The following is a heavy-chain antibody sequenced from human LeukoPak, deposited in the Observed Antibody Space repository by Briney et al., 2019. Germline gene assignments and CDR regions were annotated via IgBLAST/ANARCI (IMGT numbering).Heavy chain of an antibody. CDR2: INSGGST. V-gene: IGHV3-66*01. J-gene: IGHJ4*02. D-gene: IGHD3-10*01. Sequence: GGSLRLSCVTSGFTFSSYWMHWVRQAPGKGLEWVSVINSGGSTYYADSVKGRFTISRDNSKNTLYLQMNSLRAEDTAVYYCARDLAYYGSGKQNYWGQGTLVTVSS. CDR1: GFTFSSYW. CDR3: ARDLAYYGSGKQNY.